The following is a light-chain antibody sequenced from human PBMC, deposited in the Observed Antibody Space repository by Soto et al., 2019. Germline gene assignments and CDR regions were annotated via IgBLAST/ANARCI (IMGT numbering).Light chain of an antibody. Sequence: EILFTQSPGTLSLSPGERATLSCRASQSVSNNYLAWYQQKPGKAPRLLIYGASNRATGIPDRLSGSGSGTDFTLTIRRLEPEDVAVYYCQQYGSSGTFGQGTKVDI. J-gene: IGKJ1*01. CDR3: QQYGSSGT. CDR1: QSVSNNY. CDR2: GAS. V-gene: IGKV3-20*01.